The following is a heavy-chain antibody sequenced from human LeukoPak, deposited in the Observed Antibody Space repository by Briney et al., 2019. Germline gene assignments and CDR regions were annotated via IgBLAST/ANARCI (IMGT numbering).Heavy chain of an antibody. Sequence: SETLSLTCAVYGGSFSGYYWSWIRQPPGKGLEWIGFIYYSGSTYYNPSLQSRVTISVDTSKNQFSLTLSSVTAADTAVYYCARKTSSSSEFDPWGQGTLVTVSS. CDR3: ARKTSSSSEFDP. D-gene: IGHD6-6*01. CDR2: IYYSGST. V-gene: IGHV4-34*01. CDR1: GGSFSGYY. J-gene: IGHJ5*02.